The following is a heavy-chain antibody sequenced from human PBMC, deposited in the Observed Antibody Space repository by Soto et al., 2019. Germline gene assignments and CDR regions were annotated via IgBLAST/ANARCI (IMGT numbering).Heavy chain of an antibody. V-gene: IGHV3-30*03. CDR1: GFTFSSYG. J-gene: IGHJ4*02. Sequence: QVQLVESGGGAVQPGRSLRLSCAASGFTFSSYGMHWVRQAPGKGLEWVAVISYDGSNKYYADSVKGRFTISRDNSKNTLYLQMNSLRAEDTAVYYCHYYYDSSGYYDRLSPSDYWGQGTLVTVSS. CDR2: ISYDGSNK. CDR3: HYYYDSSGYYDRLSPSDY. D-gene: IGHD3-22*01.